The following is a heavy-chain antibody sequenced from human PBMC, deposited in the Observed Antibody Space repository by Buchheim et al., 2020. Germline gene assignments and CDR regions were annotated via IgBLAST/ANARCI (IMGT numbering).Heavy chain of an antibody. V-gene: IGHV3-30*01. J-gene: IGHJ5*02. CDR2: ISYDGTNK. D-gene: IGHD2-21*01. CDR1: GFSFSSSA. Sequence: QAQLVESGGGVVQPGRSLRLSCAASGFSFSSSAMHWVRQAPGKGLEWVAVISYDGTNKYYAESVKGRFTISRDSSKNMLYIQMNSLRPDDTAVYYCARETWAGCGGDCPYESWGQGTL. CDR3: ARETWAGCGGDCPYES.